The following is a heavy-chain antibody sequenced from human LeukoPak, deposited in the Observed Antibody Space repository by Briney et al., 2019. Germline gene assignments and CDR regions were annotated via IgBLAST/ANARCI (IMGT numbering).Heavy chain of an antibody. V-gene: IGHV1-69*05. CDR2: IIPIFGTA. CDR3: ARVSRGVTIFGNNWFDP. J-gene: IGHJ5*02. Sequence: SVKVSCKASGGTFSSYAISWVRQAPGQGLEWMGGIIPIFGTANYAQKFQGRVTITTDESTSTAYMELSSLRSEDTAVYYCARVSRGVTIFGNNWFDPWGQGTLVTVSS. D-gene: IGHD3-3*01. CDR1: GGTFSSYA.